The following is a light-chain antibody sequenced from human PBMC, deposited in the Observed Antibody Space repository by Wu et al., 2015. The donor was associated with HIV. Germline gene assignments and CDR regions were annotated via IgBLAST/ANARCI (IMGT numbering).Light chain of an antibody. J-gene: IGKJ5*01. V-gene: IGKV3-11*01. Sequence: EIVLTQSPATLSLSPGDRATLSCRASQTVRTYIAWYQHRVGQPPRLLIYDSSVRAIGTPARFSGSGSGTDFTLTISSLEPEDFAVYYCQQRYNWSFGQGTRLEIK. CDR1: QTVRTY. CDR2: DSS. CDR3: QQRYNWS.